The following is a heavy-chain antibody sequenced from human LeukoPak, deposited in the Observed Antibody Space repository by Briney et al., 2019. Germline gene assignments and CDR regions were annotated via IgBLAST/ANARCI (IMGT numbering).Heavy chain of an antibody. V-gene: IGHV3-73*01. J-gene: IGHJ4*02. D-gene: IGHD4-17*01. CDR3: TTTDGDYGIGY. Sequence: GGSLRLPCVASGFSFSGFAMHWVRQASGKGLEWVGRIRSKANSYATAYAASVKGRFTISRDDSKNTAYLQMNSLKTEDTAVYYCTTTDGDYGIGYWGQGTLVTVSS. CDR2: IRSKANSYAT. CDR1: GFSFSGFA.